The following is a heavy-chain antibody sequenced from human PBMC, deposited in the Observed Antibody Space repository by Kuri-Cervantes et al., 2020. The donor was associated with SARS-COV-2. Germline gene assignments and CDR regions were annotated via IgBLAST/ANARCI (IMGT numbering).Heavy chain of an antibody. Sequence: GGSLRLSCAASGFTFSSYSMNWVRQAPGKGLEWVSSISSSSSYIYYADSVKGRFTISGDNSKNTLYLQMNSLRAEDTAVYYCAKVVRTEWVAVAHYFEYWGQGTLVTVSS. V-gene: IGHV3-21*04. CDR3: AKVVRTEWVAVAHYFEY. J-gene: IGHJ4*02. CDR2: ISSSSSYI. CDR1: GFTFSSYS. D-gene: IGHD6-19*01.